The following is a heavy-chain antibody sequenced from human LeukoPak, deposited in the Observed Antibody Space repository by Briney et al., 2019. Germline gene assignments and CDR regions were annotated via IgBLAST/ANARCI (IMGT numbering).Heavy chain of an antibody. CDR1: GFTFSSYW. D-gene: IGHD4-17*01. CDR3: AKAAASDTVTTLGVDY. CDR2: IGASGDNT. J-gene: IGHJ4*02. Sequence: GGSLRLSCAASGFTFSSYWMNWARQAPGKGLEWVSAIGASGDNTYYADSVKGRFTISRDNSKNMLNLHMNSLRAEDTAIYHCAKAAASDTVTTLGVDYWGQGTLVTVSS. V-gene: IGHV3-23*01.